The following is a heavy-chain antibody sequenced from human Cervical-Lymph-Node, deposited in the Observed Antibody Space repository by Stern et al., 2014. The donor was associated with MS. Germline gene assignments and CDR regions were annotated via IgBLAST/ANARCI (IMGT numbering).Heavy chain of an antibody. CDR1: GGSISRYY. J-gene: IGHJ3*02. Sequence: QLQLQESGPGLVKPSETLSLTCTVSGGSISRYYWNWIRQPPGKGLEWIGYIYVSGSTNYNPSLKRRVTISLDTSKNQVSLNLRSVTAADTAVYYCARDPQDAFDIWVQGTVVTVSS. CDR3: ARDPQDAFDI. V-gene: IGHV4-59*01. CDR2: IYVSGST.